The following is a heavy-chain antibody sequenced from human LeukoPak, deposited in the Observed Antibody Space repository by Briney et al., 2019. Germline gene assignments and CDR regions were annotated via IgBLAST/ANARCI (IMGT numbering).Heavy chain of an antibody. CDR1: GVSISSGNW. D-gene: IGHD3-3*01. CDR3: AKCPPRGWSGYYRCYAFDI. J-gene: IGHJ3*02. V-gene: IGHV4-4*02. Sequence: SGTLSLTCAVSGVSISSGNWWSWVRQSPGKGLEWIGEIYRSGSTNYNPSLKSRITISIDKSKNQFSLNLKSVTAADTAVYYCAKCPPRGWSGYYRCYAFDIWGQGTMVTVSS. CDR2: IYRSGST.